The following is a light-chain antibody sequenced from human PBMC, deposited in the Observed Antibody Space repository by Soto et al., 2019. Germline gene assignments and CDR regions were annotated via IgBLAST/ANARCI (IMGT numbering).Light chain of an antibody. CDR2: EVS. J-gene: IGLJ1*01. CDR1: SSDIGSYNL. CDR3: CSHAGSRTFV. Sequence: QSVLTQPASVSGSPRQSITISCTGTSSDIGSYNLVSWYQKHPDKAPKLIIYEVSERPSGVSNRFSGSKFGNTASLTISGLRAEEEADYYCCSHAGSRTFVFGTGTKVTVL. V-gene: IGLV2-23*02.